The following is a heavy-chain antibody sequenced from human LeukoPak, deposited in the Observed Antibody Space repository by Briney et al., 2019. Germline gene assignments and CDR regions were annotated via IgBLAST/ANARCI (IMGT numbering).Heavy chain of an antibody. V-gene: IGHV4-59*01. Sequence: ASETLSLTCTVSGGSISSYYWSWIRQPPGKGLEWIGYIYYSESTNYNPSLKSRVTISVDTSKNQFSLKLSSVTAADTAVYYCAREGCSSTSCYRGATGFDYWGQGTLVTVSS. CDR3: AREGCSSTSCYRGATGFDY. CDR1: GGSISSYY. J-gene: IGHJ4*02. CDR2: IYYSEST. D-gene: IGHD2-2*02.